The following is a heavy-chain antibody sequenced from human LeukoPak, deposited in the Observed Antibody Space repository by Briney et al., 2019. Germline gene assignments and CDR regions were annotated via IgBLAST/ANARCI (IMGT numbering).Heavy chain of an antibody. J-gene: IGHJ4*02. CDR2: IHSSGDYI. CDR1: ASGVAFASHS. V-gene: IGHV3-21*05. Sequence: PAGSLRLSCAASASGVAFASHSMNWVRQAPGKGLEWLSYIHSSGDYIFYADSVEGRFTVSRDNARNSLDLPMNTLKTANTASYYCAREYNSRATFDYWGQGTLVTVSS. CDR3: AREYNSRATFDY. D-gene: IGHD1-20*01.